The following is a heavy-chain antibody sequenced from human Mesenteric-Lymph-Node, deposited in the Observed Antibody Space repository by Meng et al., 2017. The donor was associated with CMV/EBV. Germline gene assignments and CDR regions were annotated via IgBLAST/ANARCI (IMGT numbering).Heavy chain of an antibody. CDR2: IYGTGIT. CDR1: GVSVTSGAYH. Sequence: QVQRQESGPGLVKPSGTLSLTCIVSGVSVTSGAYHWSWIRQSPGKGLEWIGYIYGTGITIYNPSLKSRVTILLETSKNQFSLKLNSVTTADTAVYYCAKSRSSTPGIVDDWGQGTLVTVSS. J-gene: IGHJ4*02. V-gene: IGHV4-61*08. D-gene: IGHD2/OR15-2a*01. CDR3: AKSRSSTPGIVDD.